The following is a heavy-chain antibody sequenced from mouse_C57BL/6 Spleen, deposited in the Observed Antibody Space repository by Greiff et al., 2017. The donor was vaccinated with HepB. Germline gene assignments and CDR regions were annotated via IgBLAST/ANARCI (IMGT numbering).Heavy chain of an antibody. CDR1: GYTFTDYY. CDR3: ARDGQFITTVVDY. Sequence: EVQLQQSGPELVKPGASVKISCKASGYTFTDYYMNWVKQSHGKSLEWIGDINPNNGGTSYNQKFKGKATLTVDKSSSTAYMELRSLTSEDSAVYYCARDGQFITTVVDYWGQGTTLTVSS. CDR2: INPNNGGT. J-gene: IGHJ2*01. V-gene: IGHV1-26*01. D-gene: IGHD1-1*01.